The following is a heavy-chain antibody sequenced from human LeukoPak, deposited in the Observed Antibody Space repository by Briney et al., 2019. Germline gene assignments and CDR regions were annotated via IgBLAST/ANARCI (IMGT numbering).Heavy chain of an antibody. Sequence: MAGIIPIFGTANYAHKFQGRVTITADKSTSTAYMELSSLRSEDTAVYYCVLAVAGKGGDYWGQGTLVTVSS. V-gene: IGHV1-69*06. CDR3: VLAVAGKGGDY. J-gene: IGHJ4*02. D-gene: IGHD6-19*01. CDR2: IIPIFGTA.